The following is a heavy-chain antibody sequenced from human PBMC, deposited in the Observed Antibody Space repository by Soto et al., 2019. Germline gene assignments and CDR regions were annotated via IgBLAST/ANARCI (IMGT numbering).Heavy chain of an antibody. D-gene: IGHD3-9*01. V-gene: IGHV4-59*01. CDR1: GGSISSYY. CDR3: ARALDLRYFDWLLSFNYYYYGMDV. CDR2: IYYSGST. Sequence: SETLSLTCTVSGGSISSYYWSWIRQPPGKGLEWIGYIYYSGSTNYNPSLKSRVTISVDTSKNQFSLKLSSVTAADTAVYYCARALDLRYFDWLLSFNYYYYGMDVWGQGTTVTVSS. J-gene: IGHJ6*02.